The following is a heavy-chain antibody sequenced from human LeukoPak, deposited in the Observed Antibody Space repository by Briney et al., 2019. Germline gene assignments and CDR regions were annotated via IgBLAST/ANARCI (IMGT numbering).Heavy chain of an antibody. J-gene: IGHJ3*02. CDR2: IFDSGNT. V-gene: IGHV4-39*07. CDR1: GGSINSSSYY. Sequence: PSETLSLTCTVSGGSINSSSYYWGCIRQPPGKGLEWMGSIFDSGNTYDNPTLTSRVTISADTSTNPFSLKLSSVTAADTAVYPCARVLQMRDAFDIWGQGTMVTVSS. CDR3: ARVLQMRDAFDI.